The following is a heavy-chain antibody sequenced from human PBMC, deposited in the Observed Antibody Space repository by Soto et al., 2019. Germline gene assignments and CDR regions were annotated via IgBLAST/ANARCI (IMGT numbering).Heavy chain of an antibody. CDR1: GFTFSSYG. D-gene: IGHD6-19*01. CDR2: IWYDGSNK. V-gene: IGHV3-33*01. J-gene: IGHJ4*02. CDR3: ARGEGFSSGWYMDY. Sequence: QVQLVESGGGVVQPGRSLRLSCAASGFTFSSYGMHWVRQAPGKGLEWVAVIWYDGSNKYYADSVKGRFTISRDNSKNTVYLQMNSLRAEDTAVYYCARGEGFSSGWYMDYWGQGTLVTVSS.